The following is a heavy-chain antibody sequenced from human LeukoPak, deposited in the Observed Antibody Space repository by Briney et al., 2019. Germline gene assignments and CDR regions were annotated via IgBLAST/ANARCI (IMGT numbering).Heavy chain of an antibody. Sequence: SETVSLTCAVYGGSFSGYYWSWIRQPPGKGLEWIGEINHSGSTNYNPSLKSRVTISVDTSKNQFSRKLSSVTAADTAVYYCARHVGLGYCSSTSCHKQYNWFDPWGQGTLVTVSS. J-gene: IGHJ5*02. V-gene: IGHV4-34*01. CDR1: GGSFSGYY. D-gene: IGHD2-2*02. CDR2: INHSGST. CDR3: ARHVGLGYCSSTSCHKQYNWFDP.